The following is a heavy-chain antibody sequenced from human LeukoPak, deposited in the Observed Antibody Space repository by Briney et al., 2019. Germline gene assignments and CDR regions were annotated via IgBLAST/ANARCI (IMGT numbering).Heavy chain of an antibody. D-gene: IGHD2-2*02. V-gene: IGHV4-31*11. Sequence: PSQTLSLTCAVSGASINSGAYSWTWIRQRPGEGLEFIGNISYTGNTYFNPSLKSRVAFSVDTSKSHFSLRLTSVTAAGTAFYYCARLTPLYGLDYWGQGILVTVSS. CDR1: GASINSGAYS. CDR3: ARLTPLYGLDY. CDR2: ISYTGNT. J-gene: IGHJ4*02.